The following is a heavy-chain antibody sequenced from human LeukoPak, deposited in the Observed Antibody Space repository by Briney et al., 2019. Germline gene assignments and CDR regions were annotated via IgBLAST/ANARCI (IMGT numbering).Heavy chain of an antibody. V-gene: IGHV5-51*01. Sequence: PGESLKISCKGTGYTFTSYWIGWVRQMPGKGLEWMGIIYPGDSVTRYSPSFQGQVTISADKSTSTAYLQWGSLKASDTAMYYCARLAQTTFDYWGQGTTVTVSS. CDR1: GYTFTSYW. J-gene: IGHJ4*03. CDR2: IYPGDSVT. CDR3: ARLAQTTFDY. D-gene: IGHD1-7*01.